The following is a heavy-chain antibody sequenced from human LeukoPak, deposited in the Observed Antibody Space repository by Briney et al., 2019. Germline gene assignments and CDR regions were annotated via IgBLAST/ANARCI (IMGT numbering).Heavy chain of an antibody. V-gene: IGHV3-21*01. CDR3: ARDVSDAFDI. Sequence: GGSLRLSCAASGFTFGSYSMNWVRQAPGKGLEWVSSISSSSSYIYYADSVKGRFTISRDNAKNSLYLQMNSLRAEDTAVYYCARDVSDAFDIWGQGTMVTVSS. CDR2: ISSSSSYI. CDR1: GFTFGSYS. J-gene: IGHJ3*02. D-gene: IGHD3-3*02.